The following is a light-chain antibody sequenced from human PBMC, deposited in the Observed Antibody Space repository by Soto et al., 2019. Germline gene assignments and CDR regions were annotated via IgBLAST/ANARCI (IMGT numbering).Light chain of an antibody. V-gene: IGLV2-14*01. CDR1: SSDIGAYDY. CDR2: EVN. Sequence: QSALTQPASLSGSPGQSITISCTGTSSDIGAYDYVSWFQQHPGKAPKLMISEVNNRPSGVSNRFSGSKSGNTASLIVSGLQAEDEADYYCSSYGGSNNFVVFGGGTKLTVL. J-gene: IGLJ2*01. CDR3: SSYGGSNNFVV.